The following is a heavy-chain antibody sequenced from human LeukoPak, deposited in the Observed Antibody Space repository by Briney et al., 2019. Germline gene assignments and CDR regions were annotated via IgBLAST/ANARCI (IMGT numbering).Heavy chain of an antibody. V-gene: IGHV4-34*01. CDR3: AYSSSGYYYYGMDV. J-gene: IGHJ6*02. Sequence: PSETLSLTCAVYGGPFSGYYWSWIRQPPGKGLEWIGEINHSGSTNYNPSLKSRVTISVDTSKNQFSLKLSSVTAADTAVYYCAYSSSGYYYYGMDVWGQGTTVTVSS. CDR2: INHSGST. CDR1: GGPFSGYY. D-gene: IGHD6-6*01.